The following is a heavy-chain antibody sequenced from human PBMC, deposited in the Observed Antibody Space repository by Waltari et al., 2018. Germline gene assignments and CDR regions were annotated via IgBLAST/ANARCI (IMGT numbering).Heavy chain of an antibody. V-gene: IGHV1-69*12. Sequence: QVHLVQSGAEVKKPGSSVKVSCKASGDTFGRFAIAWVRQAPGQGLEWMGGLIPILGTPNYAQEFQSRLTITADESANTVYMELGSLRPDDTAVYFCSRRQIGGPLDPWGQGTLVTVSS. D-gene: IGHD1-1*01. CDR3: SRRQIGGPLDP. CDR1: GDTFGRFA. CDR2: LIPILGTP. J-gene: IGHJ5*01.